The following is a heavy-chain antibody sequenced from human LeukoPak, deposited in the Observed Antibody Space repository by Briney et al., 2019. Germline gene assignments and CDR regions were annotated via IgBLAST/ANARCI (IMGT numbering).Heavy chain of an antibody. Sequence: SSETLSLTCTVSGGSISSDDYYWIWLPQPPGKGLESFVYIYYSASTYSNSSLKRRATTSVDTSKKQFSLKLSSVTAADTAVYHCARATGLGSGYYNNIHFDSWGQGTLVTVSS. CDR2: IYYSAST. D-gene: IGHD3-3*01. J-gene: IGHJ4*02. CDR3: ARATGLGSGYYNNIHFDS. V-gene: IGHV4-30-4*08. CDR1: GGSISSDDYY.